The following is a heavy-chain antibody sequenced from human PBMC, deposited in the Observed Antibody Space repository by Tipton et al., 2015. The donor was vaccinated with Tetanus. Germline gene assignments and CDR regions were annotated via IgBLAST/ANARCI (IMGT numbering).Heavy chain of an antibody. CDR1: GYTFSGYY. Sequence: QLVQSGAEVKKPGASVKVSCKASGYTFSGYYLYWVRQAPGQGLEWMGWIDPNSGHTNYAQKFQGRVTMTRDTPISTAYMELSRLRSDDTAVYFCARDRGDYIYYGMDVWGPGTTVTVSS. V-gene: IGHV1-2*02. CDR2: IDPNSGHT. CDR3: ARDRGDYIYYGMDV. D-gene: IGHD3-22*01. J-gene: IGHJ6*02.